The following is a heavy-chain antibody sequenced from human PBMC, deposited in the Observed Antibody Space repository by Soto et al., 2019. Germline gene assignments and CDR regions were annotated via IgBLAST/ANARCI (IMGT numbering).Heavy chain of an antibody. D-gene: IGHD2-2*01. J-gene: IGHJ6*02. CDR1: GGSISSYY. CDR3: ARHDCISSSCYYYYYYGMDV. Sequence: SETLSLTCTVSGGSISSYYWSWIRQPPGKGLEWIGYIYYSGSTKYNPSLKSRVTISVDTSKNQFSLKLSSVTAADTAVYYCARHDCISSSCYYYYYYGMDVWGQGTTVTVSS. V-gene: IGHV4-59*08. CDR2: IYYSGST.